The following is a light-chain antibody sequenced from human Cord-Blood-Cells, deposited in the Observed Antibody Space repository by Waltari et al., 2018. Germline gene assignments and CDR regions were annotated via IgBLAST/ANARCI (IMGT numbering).Light chain of an antibody. V-gene: IGLV2-23*01. CDR3: CSYAGSSTLV. CDR1: SSDVGSYNL. J-gene: IGLJ2*01. CDR2: EGS. Sequence: QSALPQPASVSGSPGQSITISCTGTSSDVGSYNLVSCYQQHPGKAPKLMIYEGSKRPSGVSNRFSGSKSGNTASLTISGLQAEDEADYYCCSYAGSSTLVFGGGTKLTVL.